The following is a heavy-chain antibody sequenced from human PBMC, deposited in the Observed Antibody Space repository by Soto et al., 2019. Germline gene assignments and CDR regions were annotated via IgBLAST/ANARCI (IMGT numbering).Heavy chain of an antibody. CDR1: GFTFDAYA. CDR2: ISWNSGSI. V-gene: IGHV3-9*01. J-gene: IGHJ3*02. CDR3: AKDIHYDILTGPDAFDI. D-gene: IGHD3-9*01. Sequence: GGSLRLSCAASGFTFDAYAMHLVRQAPGKGLEWVSGISWNSGSIGYADSVKGRFTISRDNAKNSLYLQMNSLRAEDTALYYCAKDIHYDILTGPDAFDIWGQGTMVTVSS.